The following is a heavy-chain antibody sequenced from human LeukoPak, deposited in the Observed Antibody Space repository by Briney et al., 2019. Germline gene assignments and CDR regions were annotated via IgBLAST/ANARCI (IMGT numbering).Heavy chain of an antibody. Sequence: GGSLRLSCAASGFTVSTNYMNWVRQAPGKGLEWVSYISSSSSTIYYADSVKGRFTISRDNAKNSLYLQMNSLRAEDTAVYYCASDHRPDYGDLAEDAFDIWGQGTMVTVSS. V-gene: IGHV3-48*04. CDR3: ASDHRPDYGDLAEDAFDI. J-gene: IGHJ3*02. D-gene: IGHD4-17*01. CDR2: ISSSSSTI. CDR1: GFTVSTNY.